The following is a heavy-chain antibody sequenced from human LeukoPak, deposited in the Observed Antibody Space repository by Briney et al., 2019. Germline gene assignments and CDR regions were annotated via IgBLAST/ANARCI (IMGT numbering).Heavy chain of an antibody. CDR1: GYTFTGYY. J-gene: IGHJ4*02. CDR3: ARETMIGPADY. Sequence: GASVKVSCKASGYTFTGYYMHWVREAAGQGLEWMGWINPNSGGTNYAQKCQGRVTMTRDTSISTAYMELSRLRSDDTAVYYCARETMIGPADYWGQGTLVTVSS. V-gene: IGHV1-2*02. D-gene: IGHD3-22*01. CDR2: INPNSGGT.